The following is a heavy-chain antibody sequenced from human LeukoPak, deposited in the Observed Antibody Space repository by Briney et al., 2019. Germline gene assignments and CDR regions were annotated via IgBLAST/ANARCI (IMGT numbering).Heavy chain of an antibody. D-gene: IGHD2-2*02. Sequence: GESLKISCKGSGYSFTSYWIGWVRQMPGKGLEWMGIIYPGDSDTRYSPSFQGQVTISADKSISTAYLQWSSLKASDTAMYYCAKGGACSSTSRHTKVRFDPWGQGTRVTVSS. CDR2: IYPGDSDT. CDR1: GYSFTSYW. J-gene: IGHJ5*02. CDR3: AKGGACSSTSRHTKVRFDP. V-gene: IGHV5-51*01.